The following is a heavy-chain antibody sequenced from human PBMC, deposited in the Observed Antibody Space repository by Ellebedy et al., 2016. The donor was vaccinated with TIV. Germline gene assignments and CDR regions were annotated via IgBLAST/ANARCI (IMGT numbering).Heavy chain of an antibody. D-gene: IGHD6-13*01. J-gene: IGHJ5*02. CDR2: TYYMSKWYN. CDR3: ARVEENSRSWLSWFDP. CDR1: GDSVSSNSAT. V-gene: IGHV6-1*01. Sequence: SQTLSLTCAISGDSVSSNSATWNWIRQSPSRGLEWLGRTYYMSKWYNDYAVSVKSRITIQSDTSKNQFSLQLNSVTPEDTAVYYCARVEENSRSWLSWFDPWGQGTLVTVSS.